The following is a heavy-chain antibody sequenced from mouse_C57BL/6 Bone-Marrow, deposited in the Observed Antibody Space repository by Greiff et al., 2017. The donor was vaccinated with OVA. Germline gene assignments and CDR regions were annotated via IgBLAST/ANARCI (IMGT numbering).Heavy chain of an antibody. CDR1: GFTFSSYT. V-gene: IGHV5-9*01. CDR3: ARSPLGDAMDY. D-gene: IGHD4-1*01. J-gene: IGHJ4*01. Sequence: EVKLMESGGGLVKPGGSLKLSCAASGFTFSSYTMSWVRQTPEKRLEWVATISGGGGNTYYPDSVKGRFTISRDNAKNTLYLQMSSLRSEDTALYYCARSPLGDAMDYWGQGTSVTVSS. CDR2: ISGGGGNT.